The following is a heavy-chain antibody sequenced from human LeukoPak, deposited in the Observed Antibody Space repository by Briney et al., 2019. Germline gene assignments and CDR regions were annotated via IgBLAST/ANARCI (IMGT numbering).Heavy chain of an antibody. CDR2: IYYSGST. Sequence: SETLSLTCTVSGGSISSYYWSWIRQPPGKGLEWIGYIYYSGSTNYNPSLKSRVTISVDTSKNQFSLKLSSVTAADTAVYYCARAEEVAGSELLWFGELLFDAFDIWGQGTMVTVSS. CDR3: ARAEEVAGSELLWFGELLFDAFDI. D-gene: IGHD3-10*01. CDR1: GGSISSYY. V-gene: IGHV4-59*01. J-gene: IGHJ3*02.